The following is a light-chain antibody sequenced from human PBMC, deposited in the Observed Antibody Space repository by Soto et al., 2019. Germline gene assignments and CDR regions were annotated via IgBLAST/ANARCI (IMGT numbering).Light chain of an antibody. Sequence: DIVLTQSPASLSLSPGERATLSCRSSQSVGSHLAWYQQTPGPAPRLLIYDASNRATGIPARFSGSGSGADFTLTISRLEPEDFAVYYCQQRSNSITLGQGTRLEIK. CDR3: QQRSNSIT. CDR1: QSVGSH. CDR2: DAS. J-gene: IGKJ5*01. V-gene: IGKV3-11*01.